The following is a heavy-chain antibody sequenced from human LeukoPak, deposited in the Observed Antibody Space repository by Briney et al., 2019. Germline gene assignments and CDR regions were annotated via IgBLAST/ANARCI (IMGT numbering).Heavy chain of an antibody. CDR3: AREAVSGAIYGSFDY. CDR2: IYPGDSDT. J-gene: IGHJ4*02. CDR1: GYTFSTYW. V-gene: IGHV5-51*01. D-gene: IGHD4-17*01. Sequence: GESLKISCRGSGYTFSTYWIVWVRQMPGKGLEWMGMIYPGDSDTRYSPSFQGQVTISADKSFSTAYLQWSSLKASDTAMYYCAREAVSGAIYGSFDYWGQGTRVTVSS.